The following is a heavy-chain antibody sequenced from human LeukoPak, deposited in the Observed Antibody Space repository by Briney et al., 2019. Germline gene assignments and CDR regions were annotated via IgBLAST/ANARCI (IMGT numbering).Heavy chain of an antibody. J-gene: IGHJ2*01. D-gene: IGHD5-18*01. CDR2: ITPSGGI. CDR1: GYTFSNYD. V-gene: IGHV1-46*01. Sequence: ASVKVSCKASGYTFSNYDMNWVRQAPGQGLEWMGMITPSGGISHAQKFQGRVTMTRDMSTNTVYMELSSLRSEDTAVYYCARIQGYSYGLNWYFDLWGRGTLVTVSS. CDR3: ARIQGYSYGLNWYFDL.